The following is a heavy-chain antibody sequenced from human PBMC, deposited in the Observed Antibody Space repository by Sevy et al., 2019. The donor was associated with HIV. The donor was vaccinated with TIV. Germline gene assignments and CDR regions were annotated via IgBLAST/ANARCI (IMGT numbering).Heavy chain of an antibody. CDR2: ISYDGSNK. D-gene: IGHD3-3*01. Sequence: GGSLRLSCAAPGFTFSSYGMHWVRQAPGKGLEWVAVISYDGSNKYYADSVKGRFTISRDNSKNTLYLQMNSLRAEDTAVYYCARDPISNDFWSGYYYYYYYGMYVWGQGTTVTVSS. V-gene: IGHV3-30*19. CDR1: GFTFSSYG. CDR3: ARDPISNDFWSGYYYYYYYGMYV. J-gene: IGHJ6*02.